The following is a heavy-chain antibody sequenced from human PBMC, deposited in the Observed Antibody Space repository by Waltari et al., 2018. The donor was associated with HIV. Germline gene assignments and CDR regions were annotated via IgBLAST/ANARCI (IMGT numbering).Heavy chain of an antibody. CDR1: VLPSTNYW. J-gene: IGHJ6*02. CDR3: ARIGTFPHNYAIDF. Sequence: EVQLMESGGGLVQSGGSLRLSCAASVLPSTNYWMSWVRQTPGKGLEWVAYIKDDGSEKYYMGSVKGRFTISRDNAKNSMFLQMNSLRAEDTAVYYCARIGTFPHNYAIDFWGQGTTVTVSS. V-gene: IGHV3-7*01. CDR2: IKDDGSEK. D-gene: IGHD1-26*01.